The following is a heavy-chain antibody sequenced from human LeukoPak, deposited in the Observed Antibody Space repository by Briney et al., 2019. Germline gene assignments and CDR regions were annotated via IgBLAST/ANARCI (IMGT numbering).Heavy chain of an antibody. V-gene: IGHV3-30-3*01. CDR3: AKKYFDFWNNYYFFDY. CDR2: ISYDGSNK. D-gene: IGHD3-3*01. Sequence: GGSLRLSCAASGFTFSSYAMHWVRQAPGKGLEWVAVISYDGSNKYYADSVKGRFTISRDNSKNTLFLQMNSLTAEDTAVYYCAKKYFDFWNNYYFFDYWGQGTLVTVSS. J-gene: IGHJ4*02. CDR1: GFTFSSYA.